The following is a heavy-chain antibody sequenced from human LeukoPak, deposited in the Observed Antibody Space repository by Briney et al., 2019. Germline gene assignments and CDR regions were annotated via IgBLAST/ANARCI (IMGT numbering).Heavy chain of an antibody. CDR3: ARVARRDGYKIDF. J-gene: IGHJ4*02. V-gene: IGHV4-39*07. Sequence: SETLSLTCTVSGDSVFTNNYYWAWVRQPPGGGLEWIGSDNSGGTSYYNPSLNGRFTISFDTSKNQFSLKVTSVTAADTAVYYCARVARRDGYKIDFWGQGTLVIVSS. D-gene: IGHD5-24*01. CDR2: DNSGGTS. CDR1: GDSVFTNNYY.